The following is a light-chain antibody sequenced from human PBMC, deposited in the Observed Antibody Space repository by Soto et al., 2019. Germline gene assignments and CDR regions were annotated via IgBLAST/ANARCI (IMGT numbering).Light chain of an antibody. CDR1: QSVTSTY. J-gene: IGKJ5*01. V-gene: IGKV3-20*01. CDR2: GAS. Sequence: EIVLTQSPGTLSLSPGERATLSYRASQSVTSTYLGWYQQKPGQAPSLLIYGASSRATGIPDRFSGSGSGTDFTLTISRLEPEDFAMYYCQQYVSPPITFGQGTRLEIK. CDR3: QQYVSPPIT.